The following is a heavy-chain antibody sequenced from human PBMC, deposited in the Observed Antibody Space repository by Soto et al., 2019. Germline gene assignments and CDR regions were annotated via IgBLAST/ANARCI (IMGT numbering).Heavy chain of an antibody. CDR2: IWYDGSNK. CDR3: ARPITMVRGAPDAFDI. D-gene: IGHD3-10*01. J-gene: IGHJ3*02. V-gene: IGHV3-33*01. CDR1: GFTFSSYG. Sequence: GGSLRLSCAASGFTFSSYGMHWVRQAPGKGLEWVAVIWYDGSNKYYADSVKGRFTISRDNSKNTLYLQMNSLRAEDTAVYYCARPITMVRGAPDAFDIWGQGTMVTVSS.